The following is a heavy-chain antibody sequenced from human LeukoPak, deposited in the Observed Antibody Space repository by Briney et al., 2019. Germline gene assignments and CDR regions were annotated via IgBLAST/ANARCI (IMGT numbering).Heavy chain of an antibody. V-gene: IGHV3-30*04. CDR1: GFTFSSYA. CDR3: ARREGGFYSWGIAY. Sequence: GGSLRLSCAASGFTFSSYAMHWVRQAPGKGLEWVAVISYDGSNKYYADSVKGRFTISRDNSKNTLYLQMNSLRVEDTAVYYCARREGGFYSWGIAYWGQGTLVTVSS. D-gene: IGHD1-26*01. J-gene: IGHJ4*02. CDR2: ISYDGSNK.